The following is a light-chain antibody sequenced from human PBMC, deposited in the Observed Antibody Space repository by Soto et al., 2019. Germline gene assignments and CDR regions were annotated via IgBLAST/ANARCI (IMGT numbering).Light chain of an antibody. CDR3: LQYYTYPYT. CDR1: QGIRDD. Sequence: AIQMTQSPSSLSAYVGDRVTITCRASQGIRDDLNWYQQKPGKAPKLLIYAASSLQSGVPSRFSASGSGTDFTLTISSLQPEDFTAYYCLQYYTYPYTFGQGTKVEIK. V-gene: IGKV1-6*01. J-gene: IGKJ2*01. CDR2: AAS.